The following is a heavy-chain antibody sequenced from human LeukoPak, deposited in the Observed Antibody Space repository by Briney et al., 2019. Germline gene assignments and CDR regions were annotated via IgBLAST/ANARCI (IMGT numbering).Heavy chain of an antibody. J-gene: IGHJ4*02. CDR1: GGSISSYY. Sequence: PSETLSLTCTVSGGSISSYYWSWIRQPPGKGLEWIGYIYYSGSTNYNPSLKSRVTISVDTSKNQFSLKLSSVTAADTAVYHCARHTDKWLVKGVFDYWGQGTLVTVSS. CDR2: IYYSGST. V-gene: IGHV4-59*08. CDR3: ARHTDKWLVKGVFDY. D-gene: IGHD6-19*01.